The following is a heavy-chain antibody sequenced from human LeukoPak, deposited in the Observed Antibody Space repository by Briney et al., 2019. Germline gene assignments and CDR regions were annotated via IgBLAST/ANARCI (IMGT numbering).Heavy chain of an antibody. D-gene: IGHD4-11*01. CDR2: IGAGGTFT. J-gene: IGHJ4*02. CDR1: GFTFSSYA. Sequence: QPGGSLRLSCTASGFTFSSYAMNCVRQAPGKGLEWVSGIGAGGTFTYYADSVKGRFTISRDNSRNTLYLQMNSLRADDTAVYYCAKDLGYTTYGYYFDYWGQGTLVTVSS. V-gene: IGHV3-23*01. CDR3: AKDLGYTTYGYYFDY.